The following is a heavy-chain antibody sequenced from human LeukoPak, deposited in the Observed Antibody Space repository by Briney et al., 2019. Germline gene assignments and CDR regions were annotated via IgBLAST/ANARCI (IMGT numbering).Heavy chain of an antibody. CDR2: INHSGTT. CDR3: AGGGYCSSTSCYNPYAFDI. V-gene: IGHV4-34*01. CDR1: GGSFSGYY. D-gene: IGHD2-2*02. J-gene: IGHJ3*02. Sequence: SETLSLTCAVYGGSFSGYYWSWIRQPPGKGLEWIGEINHSGTTNYNPSLKSRVTVSVDTSKNQFSLKLSSVTAADTAVYYCAGGGYCSSTSCYNPYAFDIWGQGTMVTVSS.